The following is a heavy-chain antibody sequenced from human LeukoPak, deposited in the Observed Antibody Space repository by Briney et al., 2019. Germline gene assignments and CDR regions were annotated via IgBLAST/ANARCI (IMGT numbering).Heavy chain of an antibody. J-gene: IGHJ6*02. CDR2: IYTSGST. D-gene: IGHD3-22*01. CDR3: ARDQPPNYYDSSGHLDYYYYGMDV. Sequence: SETLSLTCTVSGGSISSYYWSWIRQPAGKGLEWIGHIYTSGSTNYNPSLKSRVTMSVDTSKNQFSLKLSSVTAADTAVYYCARDQPPNYYDSSGHLDYYYYGMDVWGQGTTVTVSS. CDR1: GGSISSYY. V-gene: IGHV4-4*07.